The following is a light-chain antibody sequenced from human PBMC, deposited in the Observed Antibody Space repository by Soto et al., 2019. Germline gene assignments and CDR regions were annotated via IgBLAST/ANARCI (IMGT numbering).Light chain of an antibody. CDR3: QQYNNWPL. CDR1: QSVSSN. Sequence: QSASFGAIVTITFRASQSVSSNLAWYQQKPGQAPRLLIYGASTRATGIPARFSGSGSGTEFTLTISSLQSEDFAVYYCQQYNNWPLFGGGTKVDIK. V-gene: IGKV3-15*01. J-gene: IGKJ4*01. CDR2: GAS.